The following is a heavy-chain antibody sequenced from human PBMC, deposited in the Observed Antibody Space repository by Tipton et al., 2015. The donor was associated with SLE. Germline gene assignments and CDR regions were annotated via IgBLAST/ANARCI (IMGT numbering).Heavy chain of an antibody. CDR2: IYYSGST. V-gene: IGHV4-39*07. Sequence: TLSLTCTVSGGSISSSSYYWGWIRQPPGKGLEWIGSIYYSGSTYYNPSLKSRVTISIDRSQNQFSLRLNSMTAADTAVYYCAGATRGGYFDYWGQGTLVTVSS. D-gene: IGHD2-2*01. CDR1: GGSISSSSYY. J-gene: IGHJ4*02. CDR3: AGATRGGYFDY.